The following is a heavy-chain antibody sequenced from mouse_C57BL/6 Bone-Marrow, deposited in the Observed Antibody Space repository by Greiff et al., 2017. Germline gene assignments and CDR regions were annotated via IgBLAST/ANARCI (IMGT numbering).Heavy chain of an antibody. V-gene: IGHV1-69*01. CDR3: ARDSYNGYYAMDY. CDR2: IDPSDSYT. CDR1: GYTFTSYW. J-gene: IGHJ4*01. Sequence: VQLQQPGAELVMPGASVKLSCKASGYTFTSYWMHWVKQRPGQGLEWIGEIDPSDSYTNYNQKFKGKSPLTVDKSSSTAYMQLSSLTSEDSAVYYCARDSYNGYYAMDYWGQGTTVTVSS. D-gene: IGHD1-1*01.